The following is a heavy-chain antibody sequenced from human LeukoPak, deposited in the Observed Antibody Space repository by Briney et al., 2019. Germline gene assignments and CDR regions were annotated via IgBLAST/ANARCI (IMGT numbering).Heavy chain of an antibody. CDR1: GDTFTSYG. D-gene: IGHD2-2*01. Sequence: GASVTVSCKASGDTFTSYGIRWVGEGPGKGVARMGWISAYNGKTNYAQKLQGRVTMTTDTSTSTAYMELRSLRSDDTAVYYCARVRSTPYCSSTSCYEGYFDYWGQGTLVTVSS. CDR3: ARVRSTPYCSSTSCYEGYFDY. CDR2: ISAYNGKT. V-gene: IGHV1-18*04. J-gene: IGHJ4*02.